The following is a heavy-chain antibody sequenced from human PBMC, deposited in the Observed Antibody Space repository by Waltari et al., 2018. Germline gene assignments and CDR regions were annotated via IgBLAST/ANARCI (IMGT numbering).Heavy chain of an antibody. CDR1: GGSISSYY. V-gene: IGHV4-59*01. CDR3: ARVGGYSYGPLYYYYMDV. J-gene: IGHJ6*03. Sequence: QVQLQESGPGLVKPSETLSLTCTVSGGSISSYYWSWIRQPPGKGLEWIGYIYYSGSTNYNPSLKSRVTISVDTSKNQFSLKLSSVTAADTAVYYCARVGGYSYGPLYYYYMDVWGKGTTVTISS. D-gene: IGHD5-18*01. CDR2: IYYSGST.